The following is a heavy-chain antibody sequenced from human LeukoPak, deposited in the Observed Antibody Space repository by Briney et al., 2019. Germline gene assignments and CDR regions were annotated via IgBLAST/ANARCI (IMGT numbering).Heavy chain of an antibody. J-gene: IGHJ4*02. CDR2: IRYDGSNK. Sequence: GGSLRLSCAASGFTFSSYGMHWVRQAPGKGLEGVAFIRYDGSNKYYADSVKGRFTISRDNSKNTLYLQMNSLRAEDTAVYYCAKPQGMATTFWGQGTLVTVSS. CDR3: AKPQGMATTF. V-gene: IGHV3-30*02. CDR1: GFTFSSYG. D-gene: IGHD5-24*01.